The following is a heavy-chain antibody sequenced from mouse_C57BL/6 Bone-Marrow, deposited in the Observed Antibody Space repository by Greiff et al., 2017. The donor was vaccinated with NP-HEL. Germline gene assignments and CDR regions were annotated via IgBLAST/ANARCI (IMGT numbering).Heavy chain of an antibody. CDR3: ARHEGYYGYYYAMDY. CDR1: GFTFSSYT. Sequence: DVMLVESGGGLVKPGGSLKLSCAASGFTFSSYTMSWVRQTPEKRLEWVATISGGGGNTYYPDSVKGRFTIARDNAKNPLYLKMSSLRSEDTALYYCARHEGYYGYYYAMDYWGQGTSVTVSS. D-gene: IGHD2-2*01. CDR2: ISGGGGNT. J-gene: IGHJ4*01. V-gene: IGHV5-9*01.